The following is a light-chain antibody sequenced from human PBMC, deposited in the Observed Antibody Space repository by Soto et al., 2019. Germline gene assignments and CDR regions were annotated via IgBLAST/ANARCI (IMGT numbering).Light chain of an antibody. CDR3: SSFASTSTWV. J-gene: IGLJ3*02. Sequence: QSALTQPASVSESPGQSITISCTGTDSDVGSYNYVSWYQHHPGKAPKLIIYEVTNRPTGVSHRCSGSKSGNTASLTISGLQAEDEADYYCSSFASTSTWVFGGGTKLTVL. V-gene: IGLV2-14*01. CDR2: EVT. CDR1: DSDVGSYNY.